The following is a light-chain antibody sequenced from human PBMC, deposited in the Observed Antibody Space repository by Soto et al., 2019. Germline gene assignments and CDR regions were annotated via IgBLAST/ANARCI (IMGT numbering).Light chain of an antibody. Sequence: IVVTQSTGTLSLSPGDRATLSCRASQNIGDNYLAWYQQKPGQAPRLLIYDASRRATGIPERFSGSGSGTDFTLTINRLEPEDFAVYYCQQFGRSPRCTVGPGTKVDSK. CDR1: QNIGDNY. CDR2: DAS. J-gene: IGKJ3*01. CDR3: QQFGRSPRCT. V-gene: IGKV3-20*01.